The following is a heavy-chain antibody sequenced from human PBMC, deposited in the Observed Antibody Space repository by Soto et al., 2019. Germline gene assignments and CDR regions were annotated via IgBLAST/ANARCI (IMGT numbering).Heavy chain of an antibody. Sequence: SETLSLTCTVSGASISSYYWSWIRQPPGKGLEWIGYIYYSGSTNYNPSLKSRVTISVDTSKNQFSLKPSSVTAADTAVYYCARASERATRTDYWGQGTLVTAS. J-gene: IGHJ4*02. CDR2: IYYSGST. V-gene: IGHV4-59*01. CDR3: ARASERATRTDY. D-gene: IGHD5-12*01. CDR1: GASISSYY.